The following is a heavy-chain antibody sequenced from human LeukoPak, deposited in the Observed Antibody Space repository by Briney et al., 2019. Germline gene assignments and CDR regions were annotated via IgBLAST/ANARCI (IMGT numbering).Heavy chain of an antibody. CDR2: IIPIFGTA. J-gene: IGHJ4*02. Sequence: SVKVSCKASGGTFSSYAISWVRQAPGQGLEWMGGIIPIFGTANYAQKFQGRVTITANESTSTAYMELSSLRSEDTAVYYCAREKDIVVVPAATGHFDYWGQGTLVTVSS. CDR1: GGTFSSYA. V-gene: IGHV1-69*13. D-gene: IGHD2-2*01. CDR3: AREKDIVVVPAATGHFDY.